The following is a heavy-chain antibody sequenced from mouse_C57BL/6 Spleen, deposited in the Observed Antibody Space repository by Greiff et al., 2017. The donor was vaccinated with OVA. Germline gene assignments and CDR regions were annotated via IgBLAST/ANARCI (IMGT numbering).Heavy chain of an antibody. CDR3: TPHEVYYAMDY. J-gene: IGHJ4*01. D-gene: IGHD6-1*01. Sequence: EVKLMESGGGLVQPGGSMKLSCVASGFTFSNYWMNWVRQSPEKGLEWVAQIRLKSDNYATHYAESVKGRFTISRDDSKSSVYLQMNNLRAEDTGIYYCTPHEVYYAMDYWGQGTSVTVSS. V-gene: IGHV6-3*01. CDR1: GFTFSNYW. CDR2: IRLKSDNYAT.